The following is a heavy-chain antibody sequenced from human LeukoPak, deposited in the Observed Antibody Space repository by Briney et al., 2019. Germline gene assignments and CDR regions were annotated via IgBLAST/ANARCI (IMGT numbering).Heavy chain of an antibody. Sequence: RSSVAVSCQASGYTFTGYYMHLVRDAPGQGHEWVGRINPNSGGTNYAQKFHRRFSITSDTSISTADMYLSRLSSDDTAVYYFPSIWDTSYYWGQGSLVTASS. CDR3: PSIWDTSYY. CDR2: INPNSGGT. V-gene: IGHV1-2*06. CDR1: GYTFTGYY. J-gene: IGHJ4*01. D-gene: IGHD5-18*01.